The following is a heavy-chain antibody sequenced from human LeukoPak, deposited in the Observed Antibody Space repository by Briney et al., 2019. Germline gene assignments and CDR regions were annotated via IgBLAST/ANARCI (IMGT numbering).Heavy chain of an antibody. CDR2: ISGSGGST. J-gene: IGHJ3*02. CDR1: GFTYSSYG. Sequence: HSGGSLRLSCAASGFTYSSYGMSWVRQAPGKGLEWVSAISGSGGSTYYADSVKGRFTISRDNAKNSLYLQMNSLRAEDTAVYYCARDHYDSSGYYLWDNAFDIWGQGTMVTVSS. D-gene: IGHD3-22*01. CDR3: ARDHYDSSGYYLWDNAFDI. V-gene: IGHV3-23*01.